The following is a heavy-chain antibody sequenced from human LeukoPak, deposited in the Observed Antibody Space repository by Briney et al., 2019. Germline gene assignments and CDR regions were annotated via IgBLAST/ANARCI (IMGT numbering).Heavy chain of an antibody. CDR2: IIPIFGTA. D-gene: IGHD3-22*01. J-gene: IGHJ4*02. Sequence: ASVKVSCKASGGTFSSYAISWVRQAPGQGLERMGRIIPIFGTANYAQKFQGRVTITTDESTSTAYMELSSLRSEDTAVYYCASEAWGYYDSSGYFDYWGQGTLVTVSS. CDR3: ASEAWGYYDSSGYFDY. CDR1: GGTFSSYA. V-gene: IGHV1-69*05.